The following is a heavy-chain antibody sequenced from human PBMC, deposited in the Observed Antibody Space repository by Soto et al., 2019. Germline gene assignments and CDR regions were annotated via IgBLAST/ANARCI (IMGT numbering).Heavy chain of an antibody. V-gene: IGHV4-4*02. Sequence: PSETLSLTCAVSGVSISSNNWWSWVRQPPGKGLEWIGEIYHSGSTNYNPSLKSRVTISVDKSKNQFSLKLSSMTAADTAVYYCAADLPYYDFWSGYYPPNQYYYYYGMDVWGQGTTVT. D-gene: IGHD3-3*01. CDR2: IYHSGST. CDR3: AADLPYYDFWSGYYPPNQYYYYYGMDV. J-gene: IGHJ6*02. CDR1: GVSISSNNW.